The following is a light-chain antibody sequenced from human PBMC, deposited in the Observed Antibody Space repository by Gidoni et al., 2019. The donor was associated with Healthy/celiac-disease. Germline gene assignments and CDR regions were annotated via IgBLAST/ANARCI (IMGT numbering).Light chain of an antibody. CDR2: AAS. V-gene: IGKV1-39*01. Sequence: DIQMTQSPSSLSASVGDRVTITCRASQSISSYLNWYQQKPGKAPKLLIYAASSLQSGVPSRFSGSGYGTDFTLTISSLQPEDFATYYCQQSYSTLCSFGQGTKLEIK. CDR1: QSISSY. J-gene: IGKJ2*04. CDR3: QQSYSTLCS.